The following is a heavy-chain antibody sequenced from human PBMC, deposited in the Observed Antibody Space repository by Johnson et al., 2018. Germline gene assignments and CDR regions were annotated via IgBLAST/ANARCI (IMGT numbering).Heavy chain of an antibody. D-gene: IGHD2-2*01. Sequence: QVQLVESGGGVVQPGRSLRLSCAASGFTFSSYGMHWVRQAPGKGLEWVAVISYDGRNKYYADSVKGRFTISRDNSKNTLYLQMNSLRAEDTAVYYCARDPDCSSTSCLGMDVWGQGTTVTVSS. CDR1: GFTFSSYG. V-gene: IGHV3-30*03. CDR2: ISYDGRNK. J-gene: IGHJ6*02. CDR3: ARDPDCSSTSCLGMDV.